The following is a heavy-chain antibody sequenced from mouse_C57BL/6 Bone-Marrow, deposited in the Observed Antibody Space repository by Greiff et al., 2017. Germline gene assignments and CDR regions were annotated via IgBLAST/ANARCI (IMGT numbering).Heavy chain of an antibody. Sequence: EVQGVESGGGLVKPGGSLKLSCAASGFTFSSYAMSWVRQTPEKRLEWVATISDGGSYTYYPDNVKGRFTISRDNAKNNLYLQMSHLKSEDTAMYYWARDRGDYYGSTYWDFDVWGTGTTVTVSS. CDR3: ARDRGDYYGSTYWDFDV. J-gene: IGHJ1*03. V-gene: IGHV5-4*01. CDR1: GFTFSSYA. CDR2: ISDGGSYT. D-gene: IGHD1-1*01.